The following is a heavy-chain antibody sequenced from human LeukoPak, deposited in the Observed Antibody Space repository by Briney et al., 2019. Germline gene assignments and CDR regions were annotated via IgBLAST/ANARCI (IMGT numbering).Heavy chain of an antibody. V-gene: IGHV3-74*01. Sequence: PGGSLRLSCAASGLTFSSHWMHWVRQAPGKGLVWVSRITNDGSSTTYADSVKGRFTNSRDNAKNMLYLQVNSLRAEDTAVYYCARGIAVAGLIDYWGQGTLVTVSS. CDR3: ARGIAVAGLIDY. CDR1: GLTFSSHW. D-gene: IGHD6-19*01. CDR2: ITNDGSST. J-gene: IGHJ4*02.